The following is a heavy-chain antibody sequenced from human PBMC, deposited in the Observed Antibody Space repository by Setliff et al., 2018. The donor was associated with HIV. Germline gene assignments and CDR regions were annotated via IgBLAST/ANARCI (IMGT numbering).Heavy chain of an antibody. CDR2: IYYSGST. Sequence: SETLSLTCTVSGGSISNSRYYWSWIRQPPGKGPEWIGSIYYSGSTYYNPSLKSRVTISVDTSKNQFSLKLSSVTAADAAVYYCASFFVTTVTNQDYWGQGTPVTVTS. CDR3: ASFFVTTVTNQDY. D-gene: IGHD4-17*01. V-gene: IGHV4-39*01. CDR1: GGSISNSRYY. J-gene: IGHJ4*02.